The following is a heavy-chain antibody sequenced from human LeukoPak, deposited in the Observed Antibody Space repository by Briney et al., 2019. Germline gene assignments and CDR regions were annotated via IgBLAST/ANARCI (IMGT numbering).Heavy chain of an antibody. Sequence: GGSLRLSCAASGFTFSSYEMNWVRQAPGRGLEWVSYISSSGSTIYYADSVKGRFTISRDNAKNSLYLQMNSLRAEDTAVYYCARSGSYWFDPWGQGTLVTVSS. D-gene: IGHD3-10*01. J-gene: IGHJ5*02. CDR3: ARSGSYWFDP. CDR1: GFTFSSYE. V-gene: IGHV3-48*03. CDR2: ISSSGSTI.